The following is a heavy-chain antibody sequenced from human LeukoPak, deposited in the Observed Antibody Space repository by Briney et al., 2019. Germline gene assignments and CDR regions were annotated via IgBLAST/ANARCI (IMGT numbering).Heavy chain of an antibody. CDR1: GDSITNYY. Sequence: SETLSLTCSVSGDSITNYYWHWIRQPPGEGLEWIGYTYSSGNTNYNPSLKSRVTISLDTSKNHFSLRLSSVTAADAAVYYCARRAALPSYYYMDVWGKGTTVTVSS. D-gene: IGHD2-15*01. J-gene: IGHJ6*03. CDR2: TYSSGNT. CDR3: ARRAALPSYYYMDV. V-gene: IGHV4-4*09.